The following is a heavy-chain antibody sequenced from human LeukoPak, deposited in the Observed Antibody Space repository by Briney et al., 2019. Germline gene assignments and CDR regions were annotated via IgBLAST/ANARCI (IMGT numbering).Heavy chain of an antibody. V-gene: IGHV3-23*01. Sequence: PGGSLRLSCAASGFISSSYGMSWVRQTPGKGLEWVSTISSGGPTTYYADSVKGRFTISRDDSKNTLYLQMDTLRAEDTAVYYCAKRHSSGWYYFDYWGQGTLVTVSS. CDR2: ISSGGPTT. CDR1: GFISSSYG. D-gene: IGHD6-19*01. J-gene: IGHJ4*02. CDR3: AKRHSSGWYYFDY.